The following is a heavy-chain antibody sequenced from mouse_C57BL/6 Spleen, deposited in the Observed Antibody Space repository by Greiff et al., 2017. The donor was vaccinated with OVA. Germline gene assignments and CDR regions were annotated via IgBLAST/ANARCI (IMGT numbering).Heavy chain of an antibody. Sequence: QVQLQQPGAELVRPGSSVKLSCKASGYTFTSYWMDWVKQRPGQGLEWIGNIYPSDSETHYNQKFKDKATLTVDKSSSTAYMQLSSLTSEDSAVYYCARRRDSSGYVDYWGQGTTLTVSS. J-gene: IGHJ2*01. CDR2: IYPSDSET. V-gene: IGHV1-61*01. CDR1: GYTFTSYW. D-gene: IGHD3-2*02. CDR3: ARRRDSSGYVDY.